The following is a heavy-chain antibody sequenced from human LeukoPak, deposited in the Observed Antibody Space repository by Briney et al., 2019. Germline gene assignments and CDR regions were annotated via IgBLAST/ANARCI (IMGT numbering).Heavy chain of an antibody. CDR3: NVATNDCGGDCYFLYWSYYYYYMDV. CDR1: GYSISSGYY. D-gene: IGHD2-21*02. Sequence: KASETLSLTCTVSGYSISSGYYWGWIRQPPGKGLEWIGSIYYSGSTYYNPSLKSRVTISVDTSKNQFSLKLSSVTAADTAVYYCNVATNDCGGDCYFLYWSYYYYYMDVWGKGTTVTVSS. V-gene: IGHV4-38-2*02. J-gene: IGHJ6*03. CDR2: IYYSGST.